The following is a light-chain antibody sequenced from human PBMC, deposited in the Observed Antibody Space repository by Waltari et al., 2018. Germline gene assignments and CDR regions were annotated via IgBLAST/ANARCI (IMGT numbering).Light chain of an antibody. V-gene: IGLV2-14*01. CDR2: EVK. CDR1: SSDIGRYNT. Sequence: QSALTQPASVSGSPGPSITISCTGTSSDIGRYNTVPCYQQYPGKAPQIIIYEVKNRPSGVSTRFSGSTSGNTASLTISALQADDEAYFYCSSYTGDNILLFGGGTKVTVL. CDR3: SSYTGDNILL. J-gene: IGLJ3*02.